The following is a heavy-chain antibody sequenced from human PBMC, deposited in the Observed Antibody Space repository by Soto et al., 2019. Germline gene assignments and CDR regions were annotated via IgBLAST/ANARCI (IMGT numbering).Heavy chain of an antibody. CDR2: ISAYNGNT. Sequence: QVQLVQSGAEVKKPGASVKVSCKASGYTFTSYGISWVRQAPGQGLEWMGWISAYNGNTNYAQKLQDRVTMTTDTSTSTAYIELRSLRSDDTAVYYCANSKITYYYDSSGYYSEYFDYWGQGTLVTVSS. V-gene: IGHV1-18*01. CDR1: GYTFTSYG. CDR3: ANSKITYYYDSSGYYSEYFDY. J-gene: IGHJ4*02. D-gene: IGHD3-22*01.